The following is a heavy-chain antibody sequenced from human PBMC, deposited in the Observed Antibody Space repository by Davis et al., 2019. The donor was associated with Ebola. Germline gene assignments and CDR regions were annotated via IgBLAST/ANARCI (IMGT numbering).Heavy chain of an antibody. CDR2: INPNSGGT. CDR3: ARAQFPTTSDH. Sequence: AASVKVSCKASEYTFTAYYIHWVRQAPGQGPEWVGRINPNSGGTNYAQKFRGRVTLTRDTSTNTAYMELTRLRSDDTAVYYCARAQFPTTSDHWGQGTLVTVSS. J-gene: IGHJ4*02. CDR1: EYTFTAYY. V-gene: IGHV1-2*06. D-gene: IGHD1-1*01.